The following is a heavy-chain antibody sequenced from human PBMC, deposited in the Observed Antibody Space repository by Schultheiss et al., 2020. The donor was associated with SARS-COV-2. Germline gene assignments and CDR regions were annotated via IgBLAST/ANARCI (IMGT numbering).Heavy chain of an antibody. CDR2: INPSGGST. V-gene: IGHV1-46*01. Sequence: ASVKVSCKASGGTFSSYAISWVRQAPGQGLEWMGIINPSGGSTSYAQKFQGRVTMTEDTSTDTAYMELSSLRSEDTAVYYCAISTAIIKGDWFDPWGQGTLVTVSS. J-gene: IGHJ5*02. D-gene: IGHD5-18*01. CDR1: GGTFSSYA. CDR3: AISTAIIKGDWFDP.